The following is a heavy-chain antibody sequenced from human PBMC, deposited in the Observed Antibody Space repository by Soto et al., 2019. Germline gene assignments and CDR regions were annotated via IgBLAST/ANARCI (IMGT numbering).Heavy chain of an antibody. CDR2: INAGNGNT. D-gene: IGHD3-3*01. Sequence: ASVKVSCKASGYTFTSYAMHWVRQAPGQRLEWMGWINAGNGNTKYSQKFQGRVTITRDTSASTAYMELSSLRSEDTAVYYCARVENGQVESDAFDIWGQGTMVTVSS. J-gene: IGHJ3*02. CDR3: ARVENGQVESDAFDI. CDR1: GYTFTSYA. V-gene: IGHV1-3*01.